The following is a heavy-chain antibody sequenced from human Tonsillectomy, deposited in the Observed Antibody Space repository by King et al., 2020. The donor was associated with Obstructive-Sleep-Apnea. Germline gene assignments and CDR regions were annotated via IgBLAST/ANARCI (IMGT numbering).Heavy chain of an antibody. CDR2: ILPPLSIT. J-gene: IGHJ6*02. V-gene: IGHV1-69*10. CDR1: GNTLSSYG. D-gene: IGHD5-18*01. Sequence: QLVQSGAEVKKPGSSVKVSCKAFGNTLSSYGITWVRQAPRQGLEWMGGILPPLSITNYAQKFQGRVTITADKSTSTAFLEVSSLTSEDTAVYFCARGKDLWLRGGTYYYDMDVWGQGTTVTVSS. CDR3: ARGKDLWLRGGTYYYDMDV.